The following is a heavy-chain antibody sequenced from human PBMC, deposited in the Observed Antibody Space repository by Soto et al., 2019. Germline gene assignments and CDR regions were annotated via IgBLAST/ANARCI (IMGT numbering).Heavy chain of an antibody. D-gene: IGHD6-6*01. CDR2: TYYRSKWYN. J-gene: IGHJ6*02. V-gene: IGHV6-1*01. CDR3: ARVPSDSAARRFGYYYYYGMDV. Sequence: PSQTLSLTCAISGDSVSSNSAAWNWIRQSPSRGLEWLGRTYYRSKWYNDYAVSVKSRITINPDTSKNQFSLQLNSVTPEDTAVYYCARVPSDSAARRFGYYYYYGMDVWGQGTTVTVSS. CDR1: GDSVSSNSAA.